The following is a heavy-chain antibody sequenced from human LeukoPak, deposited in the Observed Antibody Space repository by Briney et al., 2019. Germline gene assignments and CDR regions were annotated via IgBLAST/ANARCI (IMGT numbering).Heavy chain of an antibody. CDR2: IWYDGRNK. CDR3: ARDLSIAVFDY. CDR1: GFTFTSYG. J-gene: IGHJ4*02. D-gene: IGHD6-19*01. V-gene: IGHV3-33*01. Sequence: GRSLRLSCAASGFTFTSYGMHWVRQAPGKGLEWVAVIWYDGRNKYYVDSVKGRFTISRDNSKNTVYLQMNSLRAEDTAVYFCARDLSIAVFDYWGQGTLVTVSS.